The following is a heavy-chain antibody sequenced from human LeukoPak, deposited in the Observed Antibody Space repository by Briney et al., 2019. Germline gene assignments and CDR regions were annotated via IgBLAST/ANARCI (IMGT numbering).Heavy chain of an antibody. Sequence: PSETLSLTCVVSGDSISSGGYSWNWIRQPPGKGLEWIGYMYNSGTTSYNPSLKSRVTISVDTSKNQFSLKLSSVTAADTAVYYCARGISPHDFWGQGTLVTVSS. CDR1: GDSISSGGYS. V-gene: IGHV4-30-4*07. CDR2: MYNSGTT. J-gene: IGHJ4*02. CDR3: ARGISPHDF. D-gene: IGHD3-16*01.